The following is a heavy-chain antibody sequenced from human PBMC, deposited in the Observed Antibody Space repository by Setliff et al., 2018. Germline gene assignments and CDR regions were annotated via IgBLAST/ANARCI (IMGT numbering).Heavy chain of an antibody. CDR3: ASAYYYDSSGLRGSGY. Sequence: GGSLRLSCAASGFTFSSYAMSWVRQAPGKGLEWVSAISGSGGSTYYADSVKGRFTISRDNAKNSLYLQMNSLRAEDTAVYYCASAYYYDSSGLRGSGYWGQGTLVTVSS. CDR2: ISGSGGST. CDR1: GFTFSSYA. J-gene: IGHJ4*02. V-gene: IGHV3-23*01. D-gene: IGHD3-22*01.